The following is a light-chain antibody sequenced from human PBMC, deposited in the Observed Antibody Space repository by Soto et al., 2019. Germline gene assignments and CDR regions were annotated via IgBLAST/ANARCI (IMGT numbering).Light chain of an antibody. CDR3: CSRL. J-gene: IGLJ2*01. Sequence: QSVLTQPASVSGSPGQSITISCTGTSTDPATYDLVSWYQQHPGKAPQLLIYEVAKRPAGVSARFSGSQSGDTASLTISGLQAADEAYYYCCSRLFGGGTKLTVL. V-gene: IGLV2-23*02. CDR2: EVA. CDR1: STDPATYDL.